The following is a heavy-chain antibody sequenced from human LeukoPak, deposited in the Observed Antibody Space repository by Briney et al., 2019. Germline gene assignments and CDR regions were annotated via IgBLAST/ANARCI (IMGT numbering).Heavy chain of an antibody. J-gene: IGHJ4*02. V-gene: IGHV5-51*01. CDR1: GYSFTSYW. CDR3: ARQSQYSSSWYRKDFDY. Sequence: GESLKISCKGSGYSFTSYWIGWVRQMPGKGLEWMGIIFPGGSDTRYSPSFQGQVTISADKSISTAYLQWSSLKASDTAMYYCARQSQYSSSWYRKDFDYWGQGTLVTVSS. D-gene: IGHD6-13*01. CDR2: IFPGGSDT.